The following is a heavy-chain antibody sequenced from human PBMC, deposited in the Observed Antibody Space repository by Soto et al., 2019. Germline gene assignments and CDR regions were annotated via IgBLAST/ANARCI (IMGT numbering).Heavy chain of an antibody. CDR3: TTDLPYYDFWSGYYWGVGY. J-gene: IGHJ4*02. V-gene: IGHV3-15*01. CDR1: GFTFSNAW. CDR2: IKSKTDGGTT. D-gene: IGHD3-3*01. Sequence: EVQLVESGGGLVKPGGSLRLSCAASGFTFSNAWMSWVRQAPGKGLEWVGRIKSKTDGGTTDYAAPVKGRFTISRDDSKNTLYLQMNSLKTEDTAVYYCTTDLPYYDFWSGYYWGVGYWGQGTLVTVSS.